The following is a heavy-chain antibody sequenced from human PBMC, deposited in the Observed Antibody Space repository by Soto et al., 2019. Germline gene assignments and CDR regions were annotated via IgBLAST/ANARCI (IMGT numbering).Heavy chain of an antibody. CDR3: ARSPFYSYGYFDY. V-gene: IGHV4-39*01. CDR1: GGSISSSSYY. D-gene: IGHD5-18*01. J-gene: IGHJ4*02. CDR2: IYYSGST. Sequence: QLQLQESGPGLVKPSETLSLTCTVSGGSISSSSYYWGWIRQPPGKGLEWIGSIYYSGSTYYNPSLKSRVTISVDTSKNQFSLKLSSVTAADTAVYYCARSPFYSYGYFDYWGQGTLVTVSS.